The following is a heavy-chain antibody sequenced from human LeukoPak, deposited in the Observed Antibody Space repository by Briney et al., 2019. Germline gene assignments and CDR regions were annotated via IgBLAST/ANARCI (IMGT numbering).Heavy chain of an antibody. CDR1: GYSISSGYY. CDR2: IYHSGST. V-gene: IGHV4-38-2*02. J-gene: IGHJ3*02. Sequence: PSETLSLTCTVSGYSISSGYYWGWIRQPPGKGLEWIGSIYHSGSTYYNPSLKSRVTISVDTSKNQFSLKLSSVTAADTAVYYCASPTMIVARDSPGRQREGDAFDIWGQGTMVTVSS. D-gene: IGHD3-22*01. CDR3: ASPTMIVARDSPGRQREGDAFDI.